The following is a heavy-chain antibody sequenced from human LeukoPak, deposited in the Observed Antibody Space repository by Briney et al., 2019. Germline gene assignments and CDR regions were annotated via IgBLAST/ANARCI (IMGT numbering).Heavy chain of an antibody. Sequence: PSETLSLTCTVSGGSISSYYWSWIRQHPGKGLEWIGYIYYSGSTYYNPSLKSRVTISVDTSKNQFSLKLSSVTAADTAVYYCAMNYVDTAMGSVYYFDYWGQGTLVTVSS. CDR1: GGSISSYY. D-gene: IGHD5-18*01. V-gene: IGHV4-59*06. CDR2: IYYSGST. J-gene: IGHJ4*02. CDR3: AMNYVDTAMGSVYYFDY.